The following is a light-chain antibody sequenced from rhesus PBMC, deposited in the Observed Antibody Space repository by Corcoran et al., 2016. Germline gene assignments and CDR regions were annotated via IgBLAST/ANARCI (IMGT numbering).Light chain of an antibody. J-gene: IGKJ1*01. CDR3: QQFKNYPWT. Sequence: DIQMSQSPSSLSASVGDTVTITCRASQSISSWLDWYQQKPGKAPKLLIYKASSLQSGVPSMFSGSGSWTEFTLTISSLQPEDFATYYCQQFKNYPWTFGQGTKVEIK. V-gene: IGKV1-22*01. CDR1: QSISSW. CDR2: KAS.